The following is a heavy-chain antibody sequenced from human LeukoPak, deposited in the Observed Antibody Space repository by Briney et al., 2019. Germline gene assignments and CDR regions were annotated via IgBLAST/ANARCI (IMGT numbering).Heavy chain of an antibody. V-gene: IGHV2-70*11. CDR1: GFSLSTSGMC. D-gene: IGHD3-22*01. J-gene: IGHJ4*02. CDR2: IDWDDAK. Sequence: SGPTLVNPTQTLALTCTSSGFSLSTSGMCGTWIRQPPGKALEWLARIDWDDAKYYSTSLKTRLTISKDISKNQVVLTMTNMDPVDTATYYCARMTYYYDRSGYYVFDYWGQGTLVTVSS. CDR3: ARMTYYYDRSGYYVFDY.